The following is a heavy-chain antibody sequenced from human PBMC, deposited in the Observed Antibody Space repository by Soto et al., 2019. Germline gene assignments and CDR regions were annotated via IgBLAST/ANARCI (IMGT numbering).Heavy chain of an antibody. CDR1: GGSISSSSYY. Sequence: QLQLQESGPGLVKPSEALSLTCSVSGGSISSSSYYWGWIRQPPGKGLEWIGSIYYSGSTYYNPSLKSRVTISIAKSKNQVSLTLSSLTAADTAVYYCARLEGLATISYYFDFWGQGTLVTVSS. CDR2: IYYSGST. J-gene: IGHJ4*02. D-gene: IGHD3-9*01. V-gene: IGHV4-39*01. CDR3: ARLEGLATISYYFDF.